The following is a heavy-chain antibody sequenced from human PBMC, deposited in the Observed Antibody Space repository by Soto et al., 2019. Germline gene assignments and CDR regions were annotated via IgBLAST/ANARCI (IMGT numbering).Heavy chain of an antibody. Sequence: ASVKVSCKTSGYSFTTYGITWVRQAPGQGLEWMGWISAYNGNTDYAQKVQGRVTMTTDTSTTTAYMELRSLRSDDTASYYCTRVGLGFRHYKSGIDVRGQGTTVTGSS. CDR3: TRVGLGFRHYKSGIDV. J-gene: IGHJ6*02. D-gene: IGHD4-4*01. V-gene: IGHV1-18*01. CDR2: ISAYNGNT. CDR1: GYSFTTYG.